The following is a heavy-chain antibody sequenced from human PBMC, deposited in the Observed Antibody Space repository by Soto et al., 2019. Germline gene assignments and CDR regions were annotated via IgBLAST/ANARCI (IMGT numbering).Heavy chain of an antibody. CDR3: ASLKGGLNYYNGLDV. D-gene: IGHD3-16*01. CDR1: GYSFSDYF. V-gene: IGHV1-2*02. CDR2: INPKTAAT. Sequence: GASVKVSCKPSGYSFSDYFIKWVRQAPGQGLEWVAWINPKTAATNYAKKFQGRVSLTWDTSSTTAYMELTRLRPDDTAVYYCASLKGGLNYYNGLDVWGQGTTVTVSS. J-gene: IGHJ6*02.